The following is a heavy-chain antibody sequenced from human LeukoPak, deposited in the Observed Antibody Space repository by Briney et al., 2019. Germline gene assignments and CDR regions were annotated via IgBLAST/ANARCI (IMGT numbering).Heavy chain of an antibody. CDR2: ISSSSSYI. D-gene: IGHD6-19*01. CDR1: GFTFSSYS. J-gene: IGHJ2*01. Sequence: GGSLRLSCAASGFTFSSYSMNWVRQAPGKGLEWVSSISSSSSYIYYAGSVKGRFTISRDNAKNSLYLQMNSLRAEDTAVYYCAREDGAAVAGSWYFDLWGRGTLVTVSS. CDR3: AREDGAAVAGSWYFDL. V-gene: IGHV3-21*01.